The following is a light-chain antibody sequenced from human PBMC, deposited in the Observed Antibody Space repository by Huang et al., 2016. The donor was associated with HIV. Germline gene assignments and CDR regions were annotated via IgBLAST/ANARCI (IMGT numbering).Light chain of an antibody. Sequence: IQLTQSPSSLSTFVGHRVTITCRASQGIGGFLAWYQKKPGKAPKLLIYAASTLQSGVPSRFSGSGSGTDFTLTISSLQPEDFATYYCQQLSTYPITFGQGTRLEIK. J-gene: IGKJ5*01. CDR2: AAS. CDR1: QGIGGF. CDR3: QQLSTYPIT. V-gene: IGKV1-9*01.